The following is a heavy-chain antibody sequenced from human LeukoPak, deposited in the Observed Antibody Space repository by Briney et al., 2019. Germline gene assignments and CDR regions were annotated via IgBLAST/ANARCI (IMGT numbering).Heavy chain of an antibody. J-gene: IGHJ6*03. Sequence: SETLSLTCTVSADSISNYYWTWLRQPPGKGLEWIGRIYTSGSTNYNPSLKSRVTMSVDTSKNQFSLKLSSVTAADTAVYYCARYSGYMDVWAKGPRSPSP. D-gene: IGHD2-21*01. V-gene: IGHV4-4*07. CDR2: IYTSGST. CDR1: ADSISNYY. CDR3: ARYSGYMDV.